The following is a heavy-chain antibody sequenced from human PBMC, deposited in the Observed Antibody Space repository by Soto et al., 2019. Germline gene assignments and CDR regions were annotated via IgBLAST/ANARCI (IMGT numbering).Heavy chain of an antibody. D-gene: IGHD3-9*01. CDR3: AGGREGILTGYYPYYFDY. CDR1: GYSFTTNW. V-gene: IGHV5-51*01. J-gene: IGHJ4*02. CDR2: IYPGDSDT. Sequence: PGESLKISCKGSGYSFTTNWIGWVRQMPGKGLEWMGIIYPGDSDTRYSPSFQGQVTISADKSISTAYLQWSSLKASDTAMYYCAGGREGILTGYYPYYFDYWGQGTLVTVSS.